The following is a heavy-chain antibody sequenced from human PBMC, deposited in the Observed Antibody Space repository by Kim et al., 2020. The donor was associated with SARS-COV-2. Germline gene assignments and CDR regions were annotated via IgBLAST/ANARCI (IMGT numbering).Heavy chain of an antibody. J-gene: IGHJ5*02. Sequence: SETLSLTCTVSGGSISSGSYYWSWIRQPAGKGLEWIGRIYTSGSTNYNPSLKSRVTISVDTSKNQFSLKLSSVTAADTAVYYCARDRRWFDPWGQGTLVTVSS. CDR1: GGSISSGSYY. CDR2: IYTSGST. CDR3: ARDRRWFDP. V-gene: IGHV4-61*02.